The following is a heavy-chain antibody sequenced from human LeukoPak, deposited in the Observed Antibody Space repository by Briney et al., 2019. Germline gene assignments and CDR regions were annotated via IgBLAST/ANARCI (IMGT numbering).Heavy chain of an antibody. CDR3: ARSHRSFASGSGDY. D-gene: IGHD3-10*01. CDR2: VNQDGSEK. Sequence: GGSLRLSCAASKFTFSVYWMSWVRQAPGKGLEWVANVNQDGSEKYYVDSVKGRFSISRDNAKNSLFLQMNSLRDEDTAVYFCARSHRSFASGSGDYWGQGTLVTVSS. V-gene: IGHV3-7*05. J-gene: IGHJ4*02. CDR1: KFTFSVYW.